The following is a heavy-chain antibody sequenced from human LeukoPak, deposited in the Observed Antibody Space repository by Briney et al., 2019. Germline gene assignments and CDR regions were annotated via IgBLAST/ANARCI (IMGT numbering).Heavy chain of an antibody. CDR1: GFTFSSYA. CDR2: IWYDGSNK. V-gene: IGHV3-33*01. J-gene: IGHJ4*02. Sequence: GGSLRLSCAASGFTFSSYAMHWVRQAPGKGLEWVAVIWYDGSNKYYGDSVKGRFTISRDNSKNTLYLQMNGLRADDTAVYYCARDRVVVAATEGYYFDYWGQGSLVTVSS. D-gene: IGHD2-15*01. CDR3: ARDRVVVAATEGYYFDY.